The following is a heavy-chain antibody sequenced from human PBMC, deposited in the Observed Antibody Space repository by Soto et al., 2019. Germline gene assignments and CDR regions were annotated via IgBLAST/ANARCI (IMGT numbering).Heavy chain of an antibody. CDR2: IYYSGST. CDR1: GGSISSSSYY. J-gene: IGHJ5*02. CDR3: AREGTVVATPANWFDP. V-gene: IGHV4-39*02. Sequence: LSLTCTVSGGSISSSSYYWGWIRQPPGKGLEWIGSIYYSGSTYYNPSLKSRVTISVDTSKNQFSLKLSSVTAADTAVYYCAREGTVVATPANWFDPWGQGTLVTVSS. D-gene: IGHD2-15*01.